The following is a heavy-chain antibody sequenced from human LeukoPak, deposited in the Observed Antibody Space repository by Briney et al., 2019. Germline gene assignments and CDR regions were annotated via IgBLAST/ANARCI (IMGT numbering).Heavy chain of an antibody. J-gene: IGHJ4*02. D-gene: IGHD3-3*02. Sequence: SETLSLTCTVSDGSISSSSYYWGWIRQPPGKGLEWIGSIYYSGSTYYNPSLKSRVTISVDTSKNQFSLKLSSVTAADTAVYYCARAYKTIFGVVPEEMYYFDYWGQGTLVTVSS. CDR3: ARAYKTIFGVVPEEMYYFDY. CDR1: DGSISSSSYY. V-gene: IGHV4-39*07. CDR2: IYYSGST.